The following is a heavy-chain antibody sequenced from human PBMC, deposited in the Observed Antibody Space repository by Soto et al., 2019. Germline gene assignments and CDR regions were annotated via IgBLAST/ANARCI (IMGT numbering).Heavy chain of an antibody. V-gene: IGHV3-23*01. CDR2: TSGSGGST. D-gene: IGHD2-21*01. CDR1: GFTFTNYA. J-gene: IGHJ4*02. Sequence: GGSLRLSCAASGFTFTNYAMTWVRQAPGKGLEWVSVTSGSGGSTYYADSVKGRFTISRDNSKNTLYLQMDSLRAEDTAVYYCAKVIVVIAAAGDYFDHWGQGTLV. CDR3: AKVIVVIAAAGDYFDH.